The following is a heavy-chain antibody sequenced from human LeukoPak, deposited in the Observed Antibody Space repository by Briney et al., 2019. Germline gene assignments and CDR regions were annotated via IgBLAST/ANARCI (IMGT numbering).Heavy chain of an antibody. J-gene: IGHJ4*02. Sequence: PSETLSLTCTVSGGSISSSSYYWGWIRQPPGKGLEWIGSIFHTGSAYYNPSLKSRVTLSVATSKNQFSLKLRSVTAADTAVYYCASGRKYSATSDYWGQGTLVTVSS. CDR2: IFHTGSA. V-gene: IGHV4-39*07. CDR1: GGSISSSSYY. CDR3: ASGRKYSATSDY. D-gene: IGHD5-12*01.